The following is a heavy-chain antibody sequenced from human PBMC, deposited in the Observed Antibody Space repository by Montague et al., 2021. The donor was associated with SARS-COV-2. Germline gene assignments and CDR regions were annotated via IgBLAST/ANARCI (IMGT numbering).Heavy chain of an antibody. CDR2: IKKSGRT. CDR3: ARGHLSVSMFVVVFTSASYSFDY. CDR1: GGSFGDDN. V-gene: IGHV4-34*01. Sequence: SETLSLTCAVYGGSFGDDNWSWIRQRPGKGMEWIGDIKKSGRTNYNQYLKSRGTITIETSKNKNSLKLNSVTAADTAVYFCARGHLSVSMFVVVFTSASYSFDYWGQGAQVTVSS. J-gene: IGHJ4*02. D-gene: IGHD3-22*01.